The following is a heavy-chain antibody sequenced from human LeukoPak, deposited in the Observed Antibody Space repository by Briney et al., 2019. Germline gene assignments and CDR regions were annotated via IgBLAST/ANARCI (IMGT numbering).Heavy chain of an antibody. Sequence: GGSLRLSCAASGFTFDDYGMSWVRQAPGKGLEWVSGINWNGGSTGYADSVKGRFTISRDNAKNSLYLQMNSLRAEDTALYYCARANYGSGSYTYYVDYWGQGTLVTVSS. CDR1: GFTFDDYG. CDR2: INWNGGST. V-gene: IGHV3-20*04. D-gene: IGHD3-10*01. J-gene: IGHJ4*02. CDR3: ARANYGSGSYTYYVDY.